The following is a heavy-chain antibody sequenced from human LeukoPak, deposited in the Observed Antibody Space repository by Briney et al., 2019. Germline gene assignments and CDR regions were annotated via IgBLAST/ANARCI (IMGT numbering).Heavy chain of an antibody. CDR1: GYTFTYYA. D-gene: IGHD3-16*02. J-gene: IGHJ4*02. CDR2: INTCTGNP. CDR3: FSVGFIFVL. V-gene: IGHV7-4-1*02. Sequence: ASVKVSCKASGYTFTYYAMRWETQAPGQRLKSMGWINTCTGNPTYAQDFTGWFVFSVVTSVSTAYLQINCLKAEDTAVYYCFSVGFIFVLWGQGTLVTVFS.